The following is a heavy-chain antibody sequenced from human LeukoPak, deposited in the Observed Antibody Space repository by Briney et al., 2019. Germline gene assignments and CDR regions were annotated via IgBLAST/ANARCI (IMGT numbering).Heavy chain of an antibody. Sequence: GRSLRLSCAASGFTFSSYGMHWVRQAPGKGLEWVAVIWYDGSNKYYADSVKGRFTISRDNSKNTLYLQMNSLRAEDTAVYHCARGQADTDPEYFQHWGQGTLVTVSS. CDR1: GFTFSSYG. D-gene: IGHD3-9*01. V-gene: IGHV3-33*01. CDR3: ARGQADTDPEYFQH. CDR2: IWYDGSNK. J-gene: IGHJ1*01.